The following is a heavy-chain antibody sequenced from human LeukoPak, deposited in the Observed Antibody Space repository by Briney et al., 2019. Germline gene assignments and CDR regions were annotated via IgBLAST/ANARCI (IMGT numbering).Heavy chain of an antibody. V-gene: IGHV1-2*02. CDR3: VRDFTTYYYDGYFQH. J-gene: IGHJ1*01. Sequence: ASLKVSCTASGYTFTPYYMHCVRHTPGQRLEWRGWIKPNSSGRNYAEKFQGRVTMPRDKSISTAYMEVSRPRSGDTAVYYCVRDFTTYYYDGYFQHWGQGTLVTASS. CDR2: IKPNSSGR. CDR1: GYTFTPYY. D-gene: IGHD3-22*01.